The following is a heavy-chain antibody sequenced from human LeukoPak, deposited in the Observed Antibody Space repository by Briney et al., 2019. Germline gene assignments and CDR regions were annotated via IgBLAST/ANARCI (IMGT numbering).Heavy chain of an antibody. D-gene: IGHD3-22*01. J-gene: IGHJ4*02. V-gene: IGHV4-59*01. CDR3: AIYYYDSSGYYLPTDC. CDR2: IYYSGST. Sequence: SETLSLTCTVSGGSISSYYWSWIRQPPGKGLEWIGYIYYSGSTNYNPSLKSRVTISVDTSKNQFSLKLSSVTAADTAVYYCAIYYYDSSGYYLPTDCWGQGTMVTVSS. CDR1: GGSISSYY.